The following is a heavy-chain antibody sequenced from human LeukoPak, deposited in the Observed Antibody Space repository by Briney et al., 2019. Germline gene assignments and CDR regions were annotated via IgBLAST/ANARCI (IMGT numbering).Heavy chain of an antibody. CDR3: ARGAPDYDYVWGSYRYYLDY. Sequence: SETLSLTCTVSGASISSSAYYWGWIRQPPGKGLEWIGEINHSGSTNYNPSLKSRVTISVDTSKNQFSLKLSSVTAADTAVYYCARGAPDYDYVWGSYRYYLDYWGQGTLVTVSS. D-gene: IGHD3-16*02. J-gene: IGHJ4*02. CDR1: GASISSSAYY. CDR2: INHSGST. V-gene: IGHV4-39*07.